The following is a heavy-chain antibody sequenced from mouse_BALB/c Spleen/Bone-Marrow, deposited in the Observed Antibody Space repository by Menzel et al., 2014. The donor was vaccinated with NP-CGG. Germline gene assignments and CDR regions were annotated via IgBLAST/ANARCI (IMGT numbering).Heavy chain of an antibody. V-gene: IGHV14-4*02. J-gene: IGHJ4*01. CDR2: IDPENGDT. CDR3: NADTRAMAY. CDR1: GLNIKDFY. Sequence: VQLQQSGAERVRSGASVKLSCTVSGLNIKDFYMHWVKQRPEQRLEWIGWIDPENGDTEYAPKFQCKATLTADTSSNTAYLQPSSLTSEHTAVYYCNADTRAMAYRGQAPSVTVSS.